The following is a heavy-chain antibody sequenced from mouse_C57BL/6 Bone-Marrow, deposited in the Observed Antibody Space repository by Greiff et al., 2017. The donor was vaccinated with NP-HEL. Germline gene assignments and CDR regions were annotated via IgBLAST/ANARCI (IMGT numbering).Heavy chain of an antibody. J-gene: IGHJ3*01. CDR1: GYTFTSYW. V-gene: IGHV1-69*01. CDR2: IDPSDSYT. D-gene: IGHD4-1*01. Sequence: VQLQQPGAELVMPGASVKLSCKASGYTFTSYWMHWVKQRPGQGLEWIGEIDPSDSYTNYNQKFKGKATLTVDKSSSTAYMQLSSLKSEDYAISICAREGDWDGFAYWGQGTLVTVSA. CDR3: AREGDWDGFAY.